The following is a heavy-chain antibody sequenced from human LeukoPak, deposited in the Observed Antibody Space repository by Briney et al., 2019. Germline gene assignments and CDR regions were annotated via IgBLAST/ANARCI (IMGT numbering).Heavy chain of an antibody. CDR3: VRVSLLTPYYFDY. D-gene: IGHD2-15*01. CDR1: GFTVSNNY. V-gene: IGHV3-53*01. Sequence: PGGSLSLSCAASGFTVSNNYMSWVRQAPGKGLEWVSIIYSGGSTFYADSVKGRFTISRDISKNTLYLQMNSLRAEDTAVYYCVRVSLLTPYYFDYWGQGTLVTVSS. J-gene: IGHJ4*02. CDR2: IYSGGST.